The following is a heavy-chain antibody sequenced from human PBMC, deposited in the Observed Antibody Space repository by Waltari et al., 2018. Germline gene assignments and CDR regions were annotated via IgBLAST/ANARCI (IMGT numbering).Heavy chain of an antibody. V-gene: IGHV4-34*01. CDR1: GGSFSGYY. D-gene: IGHD2-21*01. J-gene: IGHJ4*02. Sequence: QVQLQQWGAGLLKPSETLSLTCAVYGGSFSGYYWSWIRQPPGKGLEWIGETSHRGRTNYNPSPKSRVTRSVDTSKNQFSLKRSSVTAADTAVYYCARGLWSGNWGQGTLVTVSS. CDR3: ARGLWSGN. CDR2: TSHRGRT.